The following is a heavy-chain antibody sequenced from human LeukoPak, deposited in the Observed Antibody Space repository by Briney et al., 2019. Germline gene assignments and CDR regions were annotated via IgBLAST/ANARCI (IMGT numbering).Heavy chain of an antibody. CDR2: IWYDGSNK. CDR1: GFNFSSFV. CDR3: ARGPSAYPKCFDY. Sequence: GGSLRLSCAASGFNFSSFVMHWVRQAPGKGLEWVAVIWYDGSNKYYADSVKGRFTISRDNSNNTLYLQMNSLRAEDTAVYYCARGPSAYPKCFDYWGQGTLVTVSS. V-gene: IGHV3-33*01. J-gene: IGHJ4*02. D-gene: IGHD5-12*01.